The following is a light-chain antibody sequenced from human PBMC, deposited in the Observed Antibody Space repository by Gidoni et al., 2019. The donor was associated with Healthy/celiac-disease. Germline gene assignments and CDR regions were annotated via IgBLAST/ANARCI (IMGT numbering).Light chain of an antibody. Sequence: VMTQSPDSLAVSLGERATINCKSSQSVLYSSNNKNYLAWYQQKPGQPPKLLIYWASTRESGVPDRFSGSGSGTDFTLTISSLQAEDVAVYYCQQYYSTSYTFXQXTKLEIK. CDR2: WAS. CDR3: QQYYSTSYT. CDR1: QSVLYSSNNKNY. J-gene: IGKJ2*01. V-gene: IGKV4-1*01.